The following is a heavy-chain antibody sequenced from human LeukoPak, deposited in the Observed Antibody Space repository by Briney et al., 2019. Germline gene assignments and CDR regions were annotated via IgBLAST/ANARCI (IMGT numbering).Heavy chain of an antibody. D-gene: IGHD3-22*01. CDR3: ARDSYDSSGYSDY. Sequence: AGGSLKLSCAASGFTFSSYAMHWVRQAPGQGLEYVSDISSNGDCTYYANSVKGRFTISRDNSKNSLYLQIGSLRPDDLAVYYCARDSYDSSGYSDYWGQGTLVTVSS. CDR1: GFTFSSYA. V-gene: IGHV3-64*01. CDR2: ISSNGDCT. J-gene: IGHJ4*02.